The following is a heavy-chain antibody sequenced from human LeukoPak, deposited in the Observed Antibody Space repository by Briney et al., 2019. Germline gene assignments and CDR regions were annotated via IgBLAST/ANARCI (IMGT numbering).Heavy chain of an antibody. D-gene: IGHD6-19*01. CDR3: ARQQWRTNDY. J-gene: IGHJ4*02. CDR1: GYTFTSYD. V-gene: IGHV1-8*01. CDR2: MNPNSGNT. Sequence: ASVTVSCKASGYTFTSYDINWVRQAPGQGREWMGWMNPNSGNTGYAQKFQGRVTMTRNTSISTAYMELSSLRSEDTAVYYCARQQWRTNDYWGQGTLVTVSS.